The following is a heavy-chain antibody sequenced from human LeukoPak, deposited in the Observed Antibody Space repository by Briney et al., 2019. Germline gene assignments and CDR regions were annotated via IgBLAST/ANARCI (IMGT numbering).Heavy chain of an antibody. J-gene: IGHJ6*02. CDR2: IYSGGST. Sequence: GGSLRLSCAASGFTVSSNYMSWVRQAPGKGLEWVSVIYSGGSTYYADSVKGRFTISRDNSKNTLYLQMNSLRAEDTAVYYCARAARVYYYGMDVWGQGTTVTVS. V-gene: IGHV3-53*01. CDR1: GFTVSSNY. CDR3: ARAARVYYYGMDV.